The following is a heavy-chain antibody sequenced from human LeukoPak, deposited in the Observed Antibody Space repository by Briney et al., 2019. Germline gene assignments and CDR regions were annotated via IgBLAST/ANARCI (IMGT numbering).Heavy chain of an antibody. V-gene: IGHV5-51*01. CDR2: NYPGDSDT. Sequence: GESLKISCKGSGYSFATYWIGWVREMPGRGLEWMGINYPGDSDTTYSPSFQGQVTMSADKSISTAYLQWSSLKASDTAMYYCARRVSSSGFDAFDVWGQGTMVTVSS. J-gene: IGHJ3*01. CDR3: ARRVSSSGFDAFDV. D-gene: IGHD5-12*01. CDR1: GYSFATYW.